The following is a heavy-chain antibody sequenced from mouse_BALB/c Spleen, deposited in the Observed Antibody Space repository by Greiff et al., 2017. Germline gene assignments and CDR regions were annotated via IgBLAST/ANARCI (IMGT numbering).Heavy chain of an antibody. CDR3: ARKIYYGYDGDYAMDY. D-gene: IGHD2-2*01. V-gene: IGHV4-1*02. CDR2: INPDSSTI. J-gene: IGHJ4*01. CDR1: GFDFSRYW. Sequence: EVKLMESGGGLVQPGGSLKLSCAASGFDFSRYWMSWVRQAPGKGLEWIGEINPDSSTINYTPSLKDKFIISRDNAKNTLYLQMSKVRSEDTALYYCARKIYYGYDGDYAMDYWGQGTSVTVSS.